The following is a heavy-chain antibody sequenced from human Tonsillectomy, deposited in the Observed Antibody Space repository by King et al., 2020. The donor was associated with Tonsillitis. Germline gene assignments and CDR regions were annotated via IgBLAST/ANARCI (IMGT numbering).Heavy chain of an antibody. J-gene: IGHJ3*01. Sequence: MQLQESGPGLVKPSETLSLTCTVSGGSISSYYWSWIRQPPGKGLEWIGYIYYSGSTNYNPSLKSRVTISVDTSKNQFSLKLSSVTAADTAVYYCARPTERFRDDAFDAWGQGTMVTVSS. CDR1: GGSISSYY. V-gene: IGHV4-59*01. CDR3: ARPTERFRDDAFDA. CDR2: IYYSGST.